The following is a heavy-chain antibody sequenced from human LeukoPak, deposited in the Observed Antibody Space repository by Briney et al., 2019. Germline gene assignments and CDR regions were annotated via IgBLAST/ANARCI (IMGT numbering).Heavy chain of an antibody. V-gene: IGHV3-30*18. J-gene: IGHJ4*02. CDR3: AKDSIVASGTGHFDY. Sequence: GGSLRLSCAASGFAFSNYGIHWVRQAPGQGLEWVAVISYDGGDQYYTDSVKGRFTISRDDSKNTLYLQMNTLRAEDTAVYYCAKDSIVASGTGHFDYWGQGTLVTVSS. D-gene: IGHD6-13*01. CDR2: ISYDGGDQ. CDR1: GFAFSNYG.